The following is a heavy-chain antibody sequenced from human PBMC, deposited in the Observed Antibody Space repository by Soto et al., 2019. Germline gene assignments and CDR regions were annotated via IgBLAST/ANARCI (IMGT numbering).Heavy chain of an antibody. CDR2: IYTKERT. J-gene: IGHJ5*02. CDR3: ARDDYKDGGNNWFDP. CDR1: GGSITNYY. D-gene: IGHD3-16*01. Sequence: SETLSLTCTVPGGSITNYYWSWIRQPAGKGLEWIGRIYTKERTNYNLSFRNRVTMSVDTSKNQFSLKLDAVTAADTAVYYCARDDYKDGGNNWFDPWGQGTLVTVSS. V-gene: IGHV4-4*07.